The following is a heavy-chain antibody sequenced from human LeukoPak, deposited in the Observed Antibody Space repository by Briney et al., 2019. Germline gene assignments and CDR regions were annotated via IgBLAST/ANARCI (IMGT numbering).Heavy chain of an antibody. CDR1: GFTVSSNY. J-gene: IGHJ4*02. D-gene: IGHD4-17*01. V-gene: IGHV3-66*01. Sequence: GGSLRLSCAASGFTVSSNYMSWVRQAPGKGLEWVSVIYSGGSTYYADSVKGRFTISRDNSKNTLYLQMNSLRAEDTAVYYCAKGRATVTDYFDYWGQGTLVTVSS. CDR3: AKGRATVTDYFDY. CDR2: IYSGGST.